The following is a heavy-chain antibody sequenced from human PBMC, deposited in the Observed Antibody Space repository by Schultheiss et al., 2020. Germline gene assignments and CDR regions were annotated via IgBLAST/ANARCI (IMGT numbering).Heavy chain of an antibody. Sequence: SATLSLTCAVYGGSFSGYYWSWIRQPPGKGLEWIGEINHSGSTNYNPSLKSRVTISVDTSKNQFSLKLSSVTAADTAVYYCARLGIGPWHYWYFDLWGRGTLVTVS. D-gene: IGHD7-27*01. CDR1: GGSFSGYY. CDR3: ARLGIGPWHYWYFDL. V-gene: IGHV4-34*01. J-gene: IGHJ2*01. CDR2: INHSGST.